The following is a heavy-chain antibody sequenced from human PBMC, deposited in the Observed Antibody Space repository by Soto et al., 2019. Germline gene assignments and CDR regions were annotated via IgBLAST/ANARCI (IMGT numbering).Heavy chain of an antibody. Sequence: QVQLVESGGGVVQPGRSLRLSCAASGFTFSSYGMHCVRQAPGKGLEWVAVIWYDGSNKYYADSVKGRFTISRDNSKNTLYLQMNSLRAEDTAVYYCARDLYYGDYEAMGYWGQGTLVTVSS. CDR1: GFTFSSYG. CDR3: ARDLYYGDYEAMGY. V-gene: IGHV3-33*01. D-gene: IGHD4-17*01. CDR2: IWYDGSNK. J-gene: IGHJ4*02.